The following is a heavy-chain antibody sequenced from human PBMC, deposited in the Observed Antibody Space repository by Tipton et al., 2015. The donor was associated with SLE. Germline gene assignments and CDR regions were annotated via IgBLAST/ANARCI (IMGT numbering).Heavy chain of an antibody. J-gene: IGHJ5*01. CDR2: VYYSGNT. D-gene: IGHD7-27*01. CDR1: GGSITTGPYY. V-gene: IGHV4-39*07. CDR3: ARGAYDWGSYFVDS. Sequence: TLSLTCTVSGGSITTGPYYWGWIRQPPGKGLEWIGSVYYSGNTYYNPSLKSRFTMSFNTSKNQFSLKLTSVTAADTAVYYCARGAYDWGSYFVDSWGQGTLVSVSS.